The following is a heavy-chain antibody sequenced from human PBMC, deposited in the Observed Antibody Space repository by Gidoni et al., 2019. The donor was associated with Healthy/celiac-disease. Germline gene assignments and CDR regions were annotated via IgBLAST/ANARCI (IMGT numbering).Heavy chain of an antibody. CDR3: ASHTAYYYDSSGYKLYAFDI. Sequence: QVQLVQSGAEVKKPGASVQVSCKASGYTFTGYYMHWVRQAPGQGLEWMGRINPNSGGTNYAKKFQGRVTMTRDTSISTAYMELSRLRSDDTAVYYCASHTAYYYDSSGYKLYAFDIWGQGTMVTVSS. D-gene: IGHD3-22*01. CDR2: INPNSGGT. CDR1: GYTFTGYY. J-gene: IGHJ3*02. V-gene: IGHV1-2*06.